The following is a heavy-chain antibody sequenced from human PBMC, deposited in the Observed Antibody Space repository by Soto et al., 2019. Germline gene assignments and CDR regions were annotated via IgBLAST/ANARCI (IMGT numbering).Heavy chain of an antibody. J-gene: IGHJ5*02. CDR3: AREVYSYGLDP. D-gene: IGHD5-18*01. Sequence: PSETLSLTCTVSGGSVISGSYYWSWIRQPPGKGLEWIGYIYYSGSTNYNPSLKSRVTISVDTSKNQFSLKLSSVTAADTAVYYCAREVYSYGLDPWGQGTLVTVSS. CDR1: GGSVISGSYY. CDR2: IYYSGST. V-gene: IGHV4-61*01.